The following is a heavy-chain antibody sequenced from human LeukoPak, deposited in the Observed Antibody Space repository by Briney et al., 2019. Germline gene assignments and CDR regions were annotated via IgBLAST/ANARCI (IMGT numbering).Heavy chain of an antibody. Sequence: ASVKVSCKASGYTFTGYFIHWVRQAPGQGLEWMGWINPNSGGTNYAQKFQGRVTMTRGRSISTAYMELSRLRSDDTAVYYCQLPALIPGAFDIWGQGTMVTVSS. CDR1: GYTFTGYF. V-gene: IGHV1-2*02. CDR2: INPNSGGT. CDR3: QLPALIPGAFDI. D-gene: IGHD2-2*02. J-gene: IGHJ3*02.